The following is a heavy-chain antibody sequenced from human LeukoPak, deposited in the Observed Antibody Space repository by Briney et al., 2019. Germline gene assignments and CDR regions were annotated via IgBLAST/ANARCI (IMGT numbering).Heavy chain of an antibody. D-gene: IGHD6-19*01. V-gene: IGHV4-38-2*01. Sequence: SETLSLICAVSGYSISSGYYWGWIRQPPGKGLEWIGSIYHSGSTYYNPSLKSRVTISVDTSKNQFSLKLSSVTAADTAVYYCARGGSGWYFYWGQGTLVTVSS. CDR2: IYHSGST. CDR3: ARGGSGWYFY. J-gene: IGHJ4*02. CDR1: GYSISSGYY.